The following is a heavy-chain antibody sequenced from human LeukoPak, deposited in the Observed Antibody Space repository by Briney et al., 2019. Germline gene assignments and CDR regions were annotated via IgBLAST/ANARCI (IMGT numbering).Heavy chain of an antibody. CDR2: IASKTDGGTT. J-gene: IGHJ4*02. Sequence: GGSLRLSCAASGFSYSTYAMNWVRQAPGKGLEWVGRIASKTDGGTTDYAAPVKGRFTISRDDSKNTLFLQMNSLKTEDTAVYYCTTGIRGDCGQGTLVTVSS. CDR1: GFSYSTYA. V-gene: IGHV3-15*04. CDR3: TTGIRGD.